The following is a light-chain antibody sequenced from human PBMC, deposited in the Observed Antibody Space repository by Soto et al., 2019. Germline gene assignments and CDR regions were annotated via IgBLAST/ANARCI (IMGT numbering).Light chain of an antibody. V-gene: IGKV1-13*02. J-gene: IGKJ1*01. CDR3: QQYNSYSGT. CDR2: GAS. CDR1: QGIGNA. Sequence: AIQMTQFPSSLSASLGDRVTISCRASQGIGNALGWYQQKPGKPPKVLIYGASSLESGVPSRFSGSGSGTEFTLTISSLQPDDFATYYCQQYNSYSGTFGQGTKVDI.